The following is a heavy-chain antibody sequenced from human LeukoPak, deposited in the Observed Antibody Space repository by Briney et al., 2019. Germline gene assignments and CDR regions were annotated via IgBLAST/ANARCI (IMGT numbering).Heavy chain of an antibody. CDR1: GFTFSSYG. V-gene: IGHV3-30*18. D-gene: IGHD3-10*01. CDR2: ISYDGSNK. J-gene: IGHJ6*02. Sequence: GGSLRLSCAASGFTFSSYGMHWVRQAPGKGLEWVAVISYDGSNKYYADSVKGRFTISRDNSKNTLYLQMNSLRAEDTAVYYCAQAQIYGSGSAAYYYYGMDVWGQGTTVAVSS. CDR3: AQAQIYGSGSAAYYYYGMDV.